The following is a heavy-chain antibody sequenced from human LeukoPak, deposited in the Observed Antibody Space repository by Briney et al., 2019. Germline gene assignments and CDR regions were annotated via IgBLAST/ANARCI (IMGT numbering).Heavy chain of an antibody. CDR3: ARRWGNIVGVTYEY. J-gene: IGHJ4*02. CDR2: IYYTGST. CDR1: GSSITSVSHS. Sequence: PSETLSLTCTISGSSITSVSHSWGWFRQPPGKGLDWIGDIYYTGSTYYSPSLRSRVTMSVHTPENQFSLRLNSVTAVDTAVYYCARRWGNIVGVTYEYWGQGTLVTVSS. D-gene: IGHD3-16*01. V-gene: IGHV4-39*01.